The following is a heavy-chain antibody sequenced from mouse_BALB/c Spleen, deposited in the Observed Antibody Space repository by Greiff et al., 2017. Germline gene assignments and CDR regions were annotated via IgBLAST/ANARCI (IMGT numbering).Heavy chain of an antibody. CDR3: TPGWLLHYAMDY. CDR2: IDTETGGT. Sequence: QVQLMESGAELVRPGASVTLSCKASGFTFTDYDMHWVKQTPVHGLEWIGAIDTETGGTAYNQKFKGKATLTADKSSSTDYMELRSLTSEDSAVYYCTPGWLLHYAMDYWGQGTSVTVSS. CDR1: GFTFTDYD. J-gene: IGHJ4*01. D-gene: IGHD2-3*01. V-gene: IGHV1-15*01.